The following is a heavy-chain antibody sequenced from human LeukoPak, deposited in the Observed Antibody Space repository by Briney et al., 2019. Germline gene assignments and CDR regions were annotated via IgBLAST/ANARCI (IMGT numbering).Heavy chain of an antibody. D-gene: IGHD6-13*01. J-gene: IGHJ4*02. Sequence: GGSLRLSCAASGLAFSTYSVSWVRQAPGKGLYWVSGISASGSSTNYADSVKGRFTISRDNSKNTLYLQMNSLRAEDTAVYYCAKDAAGPEYWGQGTLVTVSS. CDR3: AKDAAGPEY. CDR2: ISASGSST. V-gene: IGHV3-23*01. CDR1: GLAFSTYS.